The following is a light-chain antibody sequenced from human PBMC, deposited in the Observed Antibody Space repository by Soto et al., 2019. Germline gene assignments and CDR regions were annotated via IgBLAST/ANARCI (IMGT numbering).Light chain of an antibody. CDR1: QGISTY. Sequence: DIQLTQSPSLLSASVGDRVTITCRASQGISTYLAWYQQTSGKAPKLLISAASTLQRGVPSRFSGSGSGTQFTLTISSLQPEDVATYYCQKYNSAPPFTFGPGTKVDIK. J-gene: IGKJ3*01. V-gene: IGKV1-9*01. CDR3: QKYNSAPPFT. CDR2: AAS.